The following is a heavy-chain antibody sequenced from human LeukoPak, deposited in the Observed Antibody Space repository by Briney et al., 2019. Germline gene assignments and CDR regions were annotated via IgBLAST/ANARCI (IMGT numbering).Heavy chain of an antibody. Sequence: GGSLRLSCAASGFTFNNYAITWVRQAPGKGLEWVSAIVASGGDTYYADSVKGRFTISGDNSKSTVFLQMSSLRAGDTPIYYCAKTSSGYFYNWGQGALVTVSS. CDR2: IVASGGDT. CDR1: GFTFNNYA. J-gene: IGHJ4*02. CDR3: AKTSSGYFYN. V-gene: IGHV3-23*01. D-gene: IGHD3-22*01.